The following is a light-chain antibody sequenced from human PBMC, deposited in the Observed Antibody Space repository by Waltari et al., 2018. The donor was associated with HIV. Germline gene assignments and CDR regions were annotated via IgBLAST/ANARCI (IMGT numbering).Light chain of an antibody. Sequence: SVLTQPPSASGTPGQRVTISCSGSSSNIGSHYVFWYQQLPGTAPKLLMHRNHHRLSGVPDRFSDSTSGTSASLAISGLRSEDEADYYCATWDDSLSGVLFGGGTKLTVL. CDR3: ATWDDSLSGVL. J-gene: IGLJ2*01. CDR1: SSNIGSHY. V-gene: IGLV1-47*01. CDR2: RNH.